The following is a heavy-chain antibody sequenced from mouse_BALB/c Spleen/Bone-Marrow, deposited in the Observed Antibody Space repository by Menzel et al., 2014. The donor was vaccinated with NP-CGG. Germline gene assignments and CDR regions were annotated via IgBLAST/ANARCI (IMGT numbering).Heavy chain of an antibody. J-gene: IGHJ2*01. V-gene: IGHV4-1*02. CDR1: GFDFSRYW. D-gene: IGHD1-1*01. CDR3: ARLSYYGNFAY. Sequence: EVQLQESGGGLVQPGGSLKLSCAASGFDFSRYWMSWVRQAPGKGLEWIGEINPDSSTINYTPGLKDKFIISRDNVNNTLCLQMSNVRSEDTALDCCARLSYYGNFAYWGRGTTLTVSS. CDR2: INPDSSTI.